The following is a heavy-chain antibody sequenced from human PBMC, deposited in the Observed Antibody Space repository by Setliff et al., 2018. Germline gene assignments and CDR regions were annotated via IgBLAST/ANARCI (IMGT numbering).Heavy chain of an antibody. CDR2: IYYSGNT. V-gene: IGHV4-59*11. Sequence: SETLSLTCSVSGGSIDSHYWSWIRQPPGKGLEWIGSIYYSGNTNYNPSLKSRVTISIDTSKNQFSLKLSSVAAADTAVYHCARGKTFFGAFIRAFDIWGQGRMVTVSS. CDR3: ARGKTFFGAFIRAFDI. D-gene: IGHD3-3*01. J-gene: IGHJ3*02. CDR1: GGSIDSHY.